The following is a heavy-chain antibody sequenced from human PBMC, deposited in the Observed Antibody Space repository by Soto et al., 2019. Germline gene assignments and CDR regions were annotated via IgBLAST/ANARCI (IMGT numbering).Heavy chain of an antibody. CDR2: INPGIGDT. CDR1: GYTFTAYS. CDR3: SRSGGDYVDYTFDF. Sequence: QVQLVQSGAEVKKPGASVKVSCKTSGYTFTAYSMHWVRQAPGQRLEWMGWINPGIGDTKYSPKFQDRVTLTSDTSANTAYMQLSSLSTEDMGVYYCSRSGGDYVDYTFDFWGQRTLVTVSS. J-gene: IGHJ4*02. D-gene: IGHD4-17*01. V-gene: IGHV1-3*01.